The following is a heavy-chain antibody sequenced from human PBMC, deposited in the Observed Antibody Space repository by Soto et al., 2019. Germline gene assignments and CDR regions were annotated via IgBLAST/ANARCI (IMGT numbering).Heavy chain of an antibody. J-gene: IGHJ4*02. CDR3: SRDSRRGGDDY. V-gene: IGHV3-23*01. Sequence: EVQLLESGGGLVQPGGSLRLSCAASGFTFSSYAMSWVRQAPGKGLEWVSAFSGSGGSTYYADSVKGRVTIARDKSKNTLYLQMNSLGGDDTDVYYCSRDSRRGGDDYWGQGTLVTVSS. CDR2: FSGSGGST. CDR1: GFTFSSYA. D-gene: IGHD3-16*01.